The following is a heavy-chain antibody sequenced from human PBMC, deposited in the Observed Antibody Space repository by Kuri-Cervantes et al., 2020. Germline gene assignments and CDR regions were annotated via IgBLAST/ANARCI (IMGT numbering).Heavy chain of an antibody. CDR1: GFTFSSYS. CDR2: ISSSSSTI. J-gene: IGHJ6*03. V-gene: IGHV3-48*01. CDR3: ARKYYDILSGSYYDYDYMDV. Sequence: GESLKISCAASGFTFSSYSMNWVRQAPGKGLEWVSYISSSSSTIYYADSVKGRFTISRDNAKNSLYLQMNSLRAEDTAVYYCARKYYDILSGSYYDYDYMDVWGKGTTVTVSS. D-gene: IGHD3-9*01.